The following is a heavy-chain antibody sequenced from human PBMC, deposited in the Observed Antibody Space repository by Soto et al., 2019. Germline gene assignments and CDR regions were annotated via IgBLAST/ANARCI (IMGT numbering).Heavy chain of an antibody. CDR1: GYTFTSYG. CDR2: ISAYNGNT. Sequence: ASVKVSCKASGYTFTSYGISWVRQAPGQGLEWMGWISAYNGNTNYAQKLQGRVTMTTDTSTSTAYMELRSLRSDDTAVYYCARDIAYDSSGYYYSHWGQGTLVTVS. J-gene: IGHJ4*02. D-gene: IGHD3-22*01. CDR3: ARDIAYDSSGYYYSH. V-gene: IGHV1-18*01.